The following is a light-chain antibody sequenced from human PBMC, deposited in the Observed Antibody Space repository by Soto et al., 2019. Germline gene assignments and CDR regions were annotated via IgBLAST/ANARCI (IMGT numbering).Light chain of an antibody. CDR3: TSYTSSSTPYV. CDR1: SSDVGGYTY. CDR2: DVS. J-gene: IGLJ1*01. Sequence: QSALTQPASVPGSPGQSITISCAGTSSDVGGYTYVSWYQQHPGKAPKLMIYDVSNRPSGVSNRFSGSKSGNTASLTISGLQAEDEADYYCTSYTSSSTPYVFGGGTKVTVL. V-gene: IGLV2-14*01.